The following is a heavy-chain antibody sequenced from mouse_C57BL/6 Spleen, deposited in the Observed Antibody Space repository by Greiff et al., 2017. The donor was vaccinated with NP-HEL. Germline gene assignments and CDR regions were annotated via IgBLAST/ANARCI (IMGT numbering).Heavy chain of an antibody. D-gene: IGHD1-1*01. CDR2: IYPGDGDT. V-gene: IGHV1-82*01. CDR1: GYAFSSSW. J-gene: IGHJ2*01. CDR3: ARYNYGSSYVGDY. Sequence: VQLQQSGPELVKPGASVKISCKASGYAFSSSWMNWVKQRPGKGLEWIGRIYPGDGDTNYNGKFKGKATLTADKSSSTAYMQLSSLTSEDSAVYFCARYNYGSSYVGDYWGQGTTLTVSS.